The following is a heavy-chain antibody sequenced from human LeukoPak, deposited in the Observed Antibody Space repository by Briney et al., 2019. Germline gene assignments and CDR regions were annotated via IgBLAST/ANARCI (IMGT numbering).Heavy chain of an antibody. V-gene: IGHV4-59*12. CDR1: GGSISSYY. J-gene: IGHJ4*02. CDR2: IYYSGST. CDR3: ARTIPYYYGSGGGYFDY. Sequence: SETLSLTCTVSGGSISSYYWSWIRQPPGKGLEWIGYIYYSGSTNYNPSLKSRVTISVDTSKNQFSLKLSSVTAADTAVYYCARTIPYYYGSGGGYFDYWGQGTLVTVSS. D-gene: IGHD3-10*01.